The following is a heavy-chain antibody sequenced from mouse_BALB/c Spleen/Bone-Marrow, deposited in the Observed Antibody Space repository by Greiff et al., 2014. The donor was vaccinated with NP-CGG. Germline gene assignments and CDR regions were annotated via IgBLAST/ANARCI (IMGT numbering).Heavy chain of an antibody. D-gene: IGHD2-14*01. CDR1: GFNIKDTY. V-gene: IGHV14-3*02. J-gene: IGHJ2*01. Sequence: EVQLQQSGAELMKPGASVKLSCTASGFNIKDTYMHWVKQRPEQGPEWIGRIDPANGNTKYDPKFQGKATITADTSSNTAYLQLSSLTSEDTAVYYCARYRLGTYFDYWGQGTTLTVSS. CDR3: ARYRLGTYFDY. CDR2: IDPANGNT.